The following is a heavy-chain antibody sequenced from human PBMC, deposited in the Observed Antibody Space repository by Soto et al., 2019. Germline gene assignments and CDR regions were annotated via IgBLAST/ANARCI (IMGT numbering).Heavy chain of an antibody. CDR2: IGTAGDT. Sequence: GGSLRLSCAASGFTFSSYDMHWVRQATGKGLEWVSAIGTAGDTYYPGSVKGRFTISRENAKNSLYLQMNSLGAEDTAVYYCARRDGSSWATIAIGMDAWREGTTVTSPQ. J-gene: IGHJ6*04. V-gene: IGHV3-13*01. CDR3: ARRDGSSWATIAIGMDA. D-gene: IGHD6-13*01. CDR1: GFTFSSYD.